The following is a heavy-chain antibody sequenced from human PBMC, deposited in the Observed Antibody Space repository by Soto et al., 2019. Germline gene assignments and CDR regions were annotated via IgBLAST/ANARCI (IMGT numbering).Heavy chain of an antibody. D-gene: IGHD3-10*01. V-gene: IGHV3-49*03. CDR3: NRDPDYYCGPGSYLSDLHGMDV. J-gene: IGHJ6*02. CDR1: RVTLGGCA. Sequence: PGGSLRLSCTASRVTLGGCAMNLFRQAPGKGLEWVCFIRSKAYGGTTEYAASVKGRFTISRDDSKSIAYLQMNSLKTEDTAVYYCNRDPDYYCGPGSYLSDLHGMDVWGQGNTVTVSS. CDR2: IRSKAYGGTT.